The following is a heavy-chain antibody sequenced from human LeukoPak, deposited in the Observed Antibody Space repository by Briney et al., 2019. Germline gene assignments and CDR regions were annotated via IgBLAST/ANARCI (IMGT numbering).Heavy chain of an antibody. V-gene: IGHV3-43*02. CDR1: GLPIGDFA. CDR2: ISGDGVST. Sequence: PGGSLRLSCVASGLPIGDFAMHWVRQAPGQGLEWVSLISGDGVSTFFADSVKGRFSISRDNSKNCLFLEMSSLRTEDTAMYYCARESGKFDYWGQGTLVTVSS. CDR3: ARESGKFDY. J-gene: IGHJ4*02.